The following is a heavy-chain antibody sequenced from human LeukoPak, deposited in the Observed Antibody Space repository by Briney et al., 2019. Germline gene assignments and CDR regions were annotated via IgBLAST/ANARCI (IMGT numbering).Heavy chain of an antibody. D-gene: IGHD6-19*01. J-gene: IGHJ3*02. CDR2: IYYSGST. V-gene: IGHV4-59*01. Sequence: PSETLSLTCTVSGGSISSYYWSWIRQPPGKGLEWIGYIYYSGSTNYNPSLKSRVTISVDTSKNQFSLKLSSVTAADTAVYYCARDVGAHSSGWYSVAFDIWGQGTMVTVSS. CDR3: ARDVGAHSSGWYSVAFDI. CDR1: GGSISSYY.